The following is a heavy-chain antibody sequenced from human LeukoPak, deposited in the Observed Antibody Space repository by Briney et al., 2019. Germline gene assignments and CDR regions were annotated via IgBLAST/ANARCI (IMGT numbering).Heavy chain of an antibody. V-gene: IGHV3-23*01. D-gene: IGHD4-17*01. CDR2: ISGSGGST. CDR3: ARDSDADYEGLRYFDL. J-gene: IGHJ2*01. CDR1: GFTFSSYA. Sequence: HPWGSLRLSCAASGFTFSSYAMSWVRQAPGKGLQWVSGISGSGGSTYYADSVKGRFTISRDNSKNTLYLQMNSLRAEDTAVYYCARDSDADYEGLRYFDLWGRGTLVTVSS.